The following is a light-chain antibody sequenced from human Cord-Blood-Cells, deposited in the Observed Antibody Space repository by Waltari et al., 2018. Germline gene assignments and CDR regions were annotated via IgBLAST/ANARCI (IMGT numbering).Light chain of an antibody. CDR2: EGS. Sequence: QSALTQPASVSGSPGQSITISCTGTSSDVGSYNLVSWYQQHPGKAPKLIIYEGSKLPSGVANRFSGSKSGNTASLTISGLQAEDEADYYCCSYAGSSTWVFGGGTKLTVL. V-gene: IGLV2-23*01. J-gene: IGLJ3*02. CDR3: CSYAGSSTWV. CDR1: SSDVGSYNL.